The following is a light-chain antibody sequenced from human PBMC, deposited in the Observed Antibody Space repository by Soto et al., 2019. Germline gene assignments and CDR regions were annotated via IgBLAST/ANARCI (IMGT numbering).Light chain of an antibody. Sequence: DVVLTQSPLSLPVTPGEPASISCRSSQSLLHTNGYNYLDWYLQKPGQSPQLLIYLGSNRASGVPVRLSGSGSGTKFTLKISRMEAEDVGVNCCMQPIQALWTFGKVTKVE. CDR1: QSLLHTNGYNY. CDR3: MQPIQALWT. J-gene: IGKJ1*01. V-gene: IGKV2-28*01. CDR2: LGS.